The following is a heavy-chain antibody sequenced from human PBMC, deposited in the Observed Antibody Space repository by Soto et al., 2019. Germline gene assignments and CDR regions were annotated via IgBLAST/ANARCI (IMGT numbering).Heavy chain of an antibody. CDR2: INPSGGST. V-gene: IGHV1-46*01. CDR3: ARDPEVVVVAALLVGSVGMDV. J-gene: IGHJ6*02. D-gene: IGHD2-15*01. Sequence: ASVKVSCKASGYTFTSYYMHWVRQAPGQGLEWMGIINPSGGSTSYAQKFQGRVTMTRDTSTSTVYMELSSLRSEDTAVYYCARDPEVVVVAALLVGSVGMDVWGQGTTVTVSS. CDR1: GYTFTSYY.